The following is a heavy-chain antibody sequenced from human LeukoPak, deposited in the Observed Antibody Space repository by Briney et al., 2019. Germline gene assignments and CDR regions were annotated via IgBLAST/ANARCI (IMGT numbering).Heavy chain of an antibody. CDR1: GFTFSSYE. Sequence: GGSLRLSCAASGFTFSSYEMNWVRQAPGKGLEWVSYISRSGSTIYYADSVKGRFTISRDNAKNSLYLQMNSLRAEDTAVYYCARDIPSDYYDSSGYPSVAFDLWGRGTLVTVSS. D-gene: IGHD3-22*01. J-gene: IGHJ2*01. CDR3: ARDIPSDYYDSSGYPSVAFDL. V-gene: IGHV3-48*03. CDR2: ISRSGSTI.